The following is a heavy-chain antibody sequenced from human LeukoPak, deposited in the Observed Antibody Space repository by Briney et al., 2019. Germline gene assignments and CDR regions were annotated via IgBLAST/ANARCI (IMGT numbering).Heavy chain of an antibody. Sequence: ASVEVSCKASGYTFTDYYIHWVRQAPGQGLEWMGWINPDSGVTGFAQKFQGRVTMITDTSISTAYMELIRLRSDDTAVYYCARGMGDYGFHWGQGTLVTVSS. CDR2: INPDSGVT. CDR1: GYTFTDYY. CDR3: ARGMGDYGFH. V-gene: IGHV1-2*02. J-gene: IGHJ4*02. D-gene: IGHD4-17*01.